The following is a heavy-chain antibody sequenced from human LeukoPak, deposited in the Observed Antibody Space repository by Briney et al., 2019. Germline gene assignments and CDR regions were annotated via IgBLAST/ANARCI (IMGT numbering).Heavy chain of an antibody. D-gene: IGHD2-8*01. Sequence: GGSLRLSCEASGFTFSDYYLGWIRQAPGKGLEWISYISGSSSHINYADSVKGRFTISRDNAKKSVYLQMDSLRVEDTAVYYCAKAGGYCTNGVCYDFDYWGQGTLVTVSS. CDR1: GFTFSDYY. CDR3: AKAGGYCTNGVCYDFDY. V-gene: IGHV3-11*06. J-gene: IGHJ4*02. CDR2: ISGSSSHI.